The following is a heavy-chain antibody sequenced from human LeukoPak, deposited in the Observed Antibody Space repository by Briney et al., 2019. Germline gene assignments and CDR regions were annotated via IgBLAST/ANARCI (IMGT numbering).Heavy chain of an antibody. CDR1: GFTVSSNY. V-gene: IGHV3-53*01. CDR3: ARRITRRGIDY. D-gene: IGHD1-20*01. J-gene: IGHJ4*02. Sequence: PGGSLRLSCAASGFTVSSNYMSWVRQAPGKGLDWVSVIYSGGSTYYADSVKGRFTISRDNSKNTLYLQMNSLRAEDTAVYYCARRITRRGIDYWGQGTLVTVSS. CDR2: IYSGGST.